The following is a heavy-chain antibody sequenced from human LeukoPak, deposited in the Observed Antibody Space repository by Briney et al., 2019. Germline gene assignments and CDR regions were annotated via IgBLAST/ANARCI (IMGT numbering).Heavy chain of an antibody. J-gene: IGHJ3*02. Sequence: GASVNVSCKASGYEFSSYGISWVRQAPGQGLEWMGWISAYNGKTKYAEKLQGRLTMTTETSTSTAYMELRRLTSADTAVYYCAKDSPRDDYVRGSYRYSRRGLDIWGQGTLVTASS. D-gene: IGHD3-16*02. CDR3: AKDSPRDDYVRGSYRYSRRGLDI. V-gene: IGHV1-18*01. CDR2: ISAYNGKT. CDR1: GYEFSSYG.